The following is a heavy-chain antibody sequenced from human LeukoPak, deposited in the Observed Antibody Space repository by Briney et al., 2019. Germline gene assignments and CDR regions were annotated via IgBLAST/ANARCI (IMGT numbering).Heavy chain of an antibody. CDR3: ARAGDYGDYSGTIIDY. V-gene: IGHV1-69*04. Sequence: SVKVSCKASGGTFSSYAISWVRQAPGQGLEWMGRIIPILGIANYAQKFQGRVTITTDKSTSTAYMELSSLRSEDTAVYYCARAGDYGDYSGTIIDYWGQGTLVTVSS. D-gene: IGHD4-17*01. CDR1: GGTFSSYA. CDR2: IIPILGIA. J-gene: IGHJ4*02.